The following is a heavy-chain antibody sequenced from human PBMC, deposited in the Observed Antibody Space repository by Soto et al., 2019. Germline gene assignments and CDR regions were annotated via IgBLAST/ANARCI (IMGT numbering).Heavy chain of an antibody. CDR1: GYTFTSYD. D-gene: IGHD2-15*01. CDR3: ARAPYCSGGSCYSAYYYGMDV. CDR2: MNPNSGNT. J-gene: IGHJ6*02. V-gene: IGHV1-8*01. Sequence: GASVKVSCKASGYTFTSYDINWVRQTTGQGLEWMGWMNPNSGNTGYAQKFQGRVTMTRNTSISTAYMELSSLRSEDTAVYYCARAPYCSGGSCYSAYYYGMDVWGQGTTVTVYS.